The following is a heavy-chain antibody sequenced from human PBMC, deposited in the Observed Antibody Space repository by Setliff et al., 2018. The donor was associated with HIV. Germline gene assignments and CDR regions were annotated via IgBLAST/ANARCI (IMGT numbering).Heavy chain of an antibody. CDR1: GFTFSTYS. CDR3: ARRYCGGNSCYVTWFDP. CDR2: SSGSSTFI. J-gene: IGHJ5*02. D-gene: IGHD2-15*01. Sequence: GGSLRLSCAASGFTFSTYSMKWVRQAPRKGLEWVSSSSGSSTFIYYADSVKDRFTISRDNAKNSLYLQMNSLRDEDTAVYYCARRYCGGNSCYVTWFDPWGQGTLVTVSA. V-gene: IGHV3-21*01.